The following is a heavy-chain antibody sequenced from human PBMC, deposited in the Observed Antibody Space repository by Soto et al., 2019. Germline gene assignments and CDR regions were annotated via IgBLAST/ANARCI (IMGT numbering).Heavy chain of an antibody. V-gene: IGHV1-46*01. CDR2: INPSGGST. D-gene: IGHD1-26*01. Sequence: GASVKVSCKASGYTFTSYYMHWVRQAPGQGLEWMGIINPSGGSTSYAQKFQGRVTMTRDTSTSTVYMELSSLRSEDTAVYYCARGSPVSGSYYKGAFDIWGQGTMVTVS. J-gene: IGHJ3*02. CDR1: GYTFTSYY. CDR3: ARGSPVSGSYYKGAFDI.